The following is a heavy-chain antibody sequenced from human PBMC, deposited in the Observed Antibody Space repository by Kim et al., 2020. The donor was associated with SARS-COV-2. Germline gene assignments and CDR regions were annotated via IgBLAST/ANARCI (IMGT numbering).Heavy chain of an antibody. CDR3: ASSRDDYNYGMDV. Sequence: KYNPSLKMRVALSVDTSKNQFSLRLGSVTAADTAMYYCASSRDDYNYGMDVWGHGTTVTVSS. V-gene: IGHV4-4*06. J-gene: IGHJ6*02.